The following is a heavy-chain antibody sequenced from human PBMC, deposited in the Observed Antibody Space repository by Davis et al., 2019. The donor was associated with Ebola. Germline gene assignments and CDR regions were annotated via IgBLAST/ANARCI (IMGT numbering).Heavy chain of an antibody. CDR1: EFTFRSYW. J-gene: IGHJ5*02. Sequence: PGGSLRLSCVGSEFTFRSYWFHWVRQAPGKGLEWVSRIDTDGSTTNYADSVRGRFTISRDNAKNTLFLQMNSLRADDTAVYYCARGPKGSGRSGSYFLAGSWGQGTLVTVSS. CDR2: IDTDGSTT. D-gene: IGHD1-26*01. CDR3: ARGPKGSGRSGSYFLAGS. V-gene: IGHV3-74*01.